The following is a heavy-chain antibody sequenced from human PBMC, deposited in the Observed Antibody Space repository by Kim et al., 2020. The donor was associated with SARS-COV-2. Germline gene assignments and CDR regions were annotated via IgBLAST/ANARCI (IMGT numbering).Heavy chain of an antibody. V-gene: IGHV3-23*01. J-gene: IGHJ4*02. D-gene: IGHD3-9*01. CDR3: AKGPYFDWLPWRMHPFDY. CDR2: ISGSGGST. Sequence: GGSLRLSCAASGFTFSSYAMSWVRQAPGKGLEWVSAISGSGGSTYYADSVKGRFTISRDNSKNTLYLQMNSLRAEDTAVYYCAKGPYFDWLPWRMHPFDYWGQGTLVTVSS. CDR1: GFTFSSYA.